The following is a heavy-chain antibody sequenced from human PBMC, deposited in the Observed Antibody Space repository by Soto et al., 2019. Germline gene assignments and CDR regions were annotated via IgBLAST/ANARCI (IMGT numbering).Heavy chain of an antibody. CDR2: ISTSGGST. CDR3: ERGQMTSTY. D-gene: IGHD2-21*02. Sequence: EVQLLESGGGLVQPGGSLTLSCAASGFIFSTYAMSWVRQAPGKGLEWVSTISTSGGSTYYADSVTGRFTISRDNSKNTLYLKMNSLRVDDTAVYYCERGQMTSTYWGQGTLVTDSS. CDR1: GFIFSTYA. J-gene: IGHJ4*02. V-gene: IGHV3-23*01.